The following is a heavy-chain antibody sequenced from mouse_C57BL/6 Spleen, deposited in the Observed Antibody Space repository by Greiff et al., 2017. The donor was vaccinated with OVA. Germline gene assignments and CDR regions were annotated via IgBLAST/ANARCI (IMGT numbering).Heavy chain of an antibody. V-gene: IGHV14-3*01. D-gene: IGHD2-4*01. CDR2: IDPANGNT. CDR3: ASDDCDSAWFAY. J-gene: IGHJ3*01. Sequence: VQLKESVAELVRPGASVKLSCTASGFNIKNTYMHWVKQRPEQGLEWIGRIDPANGNTKYAPKFQGKATITADTSSNTAYLQLSSLTSEDTAIYYCASDDCDSAWFAYWGQGTLVTVSA. CDR1: GFNIKNTY.